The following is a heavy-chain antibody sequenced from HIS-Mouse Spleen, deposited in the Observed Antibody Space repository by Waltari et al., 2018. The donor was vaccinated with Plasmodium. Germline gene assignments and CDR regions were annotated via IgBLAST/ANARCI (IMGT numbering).Heavy chain of an antibody. Sequence: EVQLVESGGGLVQPGGSLRLSCAASGFTFSSYSMHWVRQAPGKGLEWVSYISSSSSTIYYADSVKGRFTISRDNAKNSLYLQMNSLRAEDTAVYYCATDYYYYGMDVWGQGTTVTVSS. CDR1: GFTFSSYS. CDR2: ISSSSSTI. V-gene: IGHV3-48*01. CDR3: ATDYYYYGMDV. J-gene: IGHJ6*02.